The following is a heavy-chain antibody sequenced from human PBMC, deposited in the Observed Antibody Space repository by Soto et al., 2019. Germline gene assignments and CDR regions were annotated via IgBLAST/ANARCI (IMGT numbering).Heavy chain of an antibody. CDR1: GGSISSSSYY. V-gene: IGHV4-39*01. CDR3: ARQGYCSSTSCPPWGHLGY. D-gene: IGHD2-2*01. J-gene: IGHJ4*02. Sequence: SETLSLTCTVSGGSISSSSYYWGWIRQPPGKGLEWIGSIYYSGSTYYNPSLKSRVTISVDTSKNQFSLKLSSVTAADTAVYYCARQGYCSSTSCPPWGHLGYWGQGTLVTVSS. CDR2: IYYSGST.